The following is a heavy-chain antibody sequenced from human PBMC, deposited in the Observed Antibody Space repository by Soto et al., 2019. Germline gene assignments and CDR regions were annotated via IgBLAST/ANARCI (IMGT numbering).Heavy chain of an antibody. CDR2: IYYSGST. D-gene: IGHD3-3*01. V-gene: IGHV4-59*01. Sequence: PSETLSLTCTVSGGSISSYYWSWIRQPPGKGLEWIGYIYYSGSTNYSPSLKSRVTISVDTSKNQFSLKLSSVTAADTAVYYCARDHDFWSGYYFDYWGQGTLVTVSS. J-gene: IGHJ4*02. CDR3: ARDHDFWSGYYFDY. CDR1: GGSISSYY.